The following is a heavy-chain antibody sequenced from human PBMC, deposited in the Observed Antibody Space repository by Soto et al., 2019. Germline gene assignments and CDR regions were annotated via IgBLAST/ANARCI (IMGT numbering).Heavy chain of an antibody. Sequence: SVKVSCKASGYTFTSYGISWVRQAPGQGLEWMGGIIPIFGTANYAQKFQGRVTITADGSTSTAYMELSSLRSEDTAVYYCASASVTYYYDSSGYYPNWGQGTLVTVAS. CDR2: IIPIFGTA. D-gene: IGHD3-22*01. J-gene: IGHJ4*02. CDR3: ASASVTYYYDSSGYYPN. V-gene: IGHV1-69*13. CDR1: GYTFTSYG.